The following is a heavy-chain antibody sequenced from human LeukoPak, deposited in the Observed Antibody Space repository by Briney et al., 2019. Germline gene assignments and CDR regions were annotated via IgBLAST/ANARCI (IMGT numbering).Heavy chain of an antibody. CDR2: ISNYKSKK. D-gene: IGHD1-26*01. Sequence: PAGSLTLSCAASGFTFNSYGFDWVRQAPGKGLGWVGAISNYKSKKNNADYVKGRFTISRDNSKNTLYLQMSSLRAEDTAVYHCARDAKQGGTYWNDFDYWGQGALVTVSP. CDR1: GFTFNSYG. J-gene: IGHJ4*02. V-gene: IGHV3-33*01. CDR3: ARDAKQGGTYWNDFDY.